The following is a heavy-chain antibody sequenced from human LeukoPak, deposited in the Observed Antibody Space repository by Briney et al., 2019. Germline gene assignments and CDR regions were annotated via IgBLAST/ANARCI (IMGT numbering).Heavy chain of an antibody. CDR2: ISYDGSNK. J-gene: IGHJ4*02. V-gene: IGHV3-30*18. D-gene: IGHD6-19*01. Sequence: GGSLRLSCAASGFTFSSYGMHWVRQAPGKGLEWVAVISYDGSNKYYADSVKGRFIISRDNSKNTLYLQMNSLRAEDTAVYYCAKDRIAVAGTGVLDYWGQGTLVTVSS. CDR1: GFTFSSYG. CDR3: AKDRIAVAGTGVLDY.